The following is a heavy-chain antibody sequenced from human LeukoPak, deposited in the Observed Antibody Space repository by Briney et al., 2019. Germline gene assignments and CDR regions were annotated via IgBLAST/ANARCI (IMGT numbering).Heavy chain of an antibody. CDR3: ARHLGYSSGWYDFDY. CDR1: GFTFSSHW. V-gene: IGHV3-7*03. CDR2: IKQDGSEK. D-gene: IGHD6-19*01. J-gene: IGHJ4*02. Sequence: PGGSLRLSCAASGFTFSSHWMSWVRQAPGKGLGWVANIKQDGSEKYYVDSVKGRFTISRDNAKNSLYLQMNSLRAEDTAVYYCARHLGYSSGWYDFDYWGQGTLVTVSS.